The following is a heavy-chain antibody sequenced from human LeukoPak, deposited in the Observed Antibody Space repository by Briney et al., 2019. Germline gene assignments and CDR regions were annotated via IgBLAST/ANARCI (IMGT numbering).Heavy chain of an antibody. J-gene: IGHJ4*02. V-gene: IGHV4-39*01. D-gene: IGHD4-23*01. CDR1: GDSISSSDYY. CDR2: ISYSGTA. Sequence: PSETLSLTCTVSGDSISSSDYYWGWIRQPPGKGLEWIGSISYSGTAYYNPSLKSRVTMSVDTSKGQFALKLSSVTAADTAMYYCARHLSYGGNSAWGYWGQGTLVTVSS. CDR3: ARHLSYGGNSAWGY.